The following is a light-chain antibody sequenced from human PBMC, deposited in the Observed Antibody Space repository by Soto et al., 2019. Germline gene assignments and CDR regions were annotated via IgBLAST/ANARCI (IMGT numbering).Light chain of an antibody. CDR3: CSYAGSYTLV. J-gene: IGLJ2*01. CDR1: SSDVGGYNY. V-gene: IGLV2-11*01. CDR2: DVN. Sequence: QSALTQPRSVSGSPGQSVTISCTGTSSDVGGYNYVSWYQQHPGRAPKLIIYDVNKRPSGVPDRFSGSKSDNTASLTISRLQAEDEADYYCCSYAGSYTLVFGGGTKLTVL.